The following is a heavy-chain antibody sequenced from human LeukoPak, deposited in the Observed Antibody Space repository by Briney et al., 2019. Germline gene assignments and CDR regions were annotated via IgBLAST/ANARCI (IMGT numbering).Heavy chain of an antibody. J-gene: IGHJ5*02. Sequence: PSEILSLTCTVSGGSVSSYYWSWIRQPPGRGLEWIGYIYTSGSTNYNPSLKSRVTISVDTSKNQFSLKLSSVTAADTAVYYCARIAKNWFDPWGQGTLVTVSS. V-gene: IGHV4-4*09. D-gene: IGHD1-26*01. CDR3: ARIAKNWFDP. CDR2: IYTSGST. CDR1: GGSVSSYY.